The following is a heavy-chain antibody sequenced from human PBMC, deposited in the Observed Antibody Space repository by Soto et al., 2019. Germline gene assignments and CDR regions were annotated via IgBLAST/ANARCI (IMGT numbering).Heavy chain of an antibody. V-gene: IGHV3-30*18. J-gene: IGHJ6*02. D-gene: IGHD3-16*01. Sequence: GGSLRLSCVASGFAFRSYAMRWVRQAPGKGLEWVGVISYDGGNIYYADSVKGRFTISRDNSKNTLYVQVKSLRPEDTAVYYCAKGILSATIGPYAMDVWGQGTTVTVS. CDR3: AKGILSATIGPYAMDV. CDR2: ISYDGGNI. CDR1: GFAFRSYA.